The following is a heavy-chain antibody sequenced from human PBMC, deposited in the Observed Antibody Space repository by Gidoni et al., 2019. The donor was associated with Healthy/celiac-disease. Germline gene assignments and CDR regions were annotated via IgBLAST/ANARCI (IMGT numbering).Heavy chain of an antibody. J-gene: IGHJ4*02. CDR1: GFPFSSYA. CDR2: ISYDGSNK. CDR3: ARTSHNCSGGSCYLYYFDY. V-gene: IGHV3-30*01. D-gene: IGHD2-15*01. Sequence: QVQLVESGGGVVQPGRSLRLSCAAAGFPFSSYAMHWVRQAPGKGLEWVAVISYDGSNKYYADSVKGRFTISRDNSKNTLYLQMNSLRAEDTAVYYCARTSHNCSGGSCYLYYFDYWGQGTLVTVSS.